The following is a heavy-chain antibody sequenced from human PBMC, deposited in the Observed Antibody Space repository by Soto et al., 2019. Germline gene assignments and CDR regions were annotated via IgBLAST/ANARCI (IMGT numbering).Heavy chain of an antibody. CDR1: RGAFGDYW. D-gene: IGHD3-10*02. J-gene: IGHJ5*01. Sequence: EVQLVESGGGLVQPGGSLRLSCEASRGAFGDYWMHWVRQAPGKGLVWVSRINRDANDIIYADSVKGRFTAPRDNAKNMVFLQMNSLRVQDTAVYYCARDVPPNWFDSWGQGTLVTVSS. CDR3: ARDVPPNWFDS. V-gene: IGHV3-74*01. CDR2: INRDANDI.